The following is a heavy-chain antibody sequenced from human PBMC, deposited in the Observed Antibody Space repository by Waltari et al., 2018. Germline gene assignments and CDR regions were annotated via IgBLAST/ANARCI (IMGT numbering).Heavy chain of an antibody. D-gene: IGHD3-16*01. J-gene: IGHJ4*02. Sequence: QVQLQESGPGLVKPSETLSLTCAVSGYSIRSGYYWGWIRQPPGKGLGWIGNIYHSGSTYYNPSLKGGVTIKVDTYKNEFSRKLSSVTAADTAVYYCARHVYTTLDYWGQGTLVTVSS. CDR3: ARHVYTTLDY. CDR1: GYSIRSGYY. V-gene: IGHV4-38-2*01. CDR2: IYHSGST.